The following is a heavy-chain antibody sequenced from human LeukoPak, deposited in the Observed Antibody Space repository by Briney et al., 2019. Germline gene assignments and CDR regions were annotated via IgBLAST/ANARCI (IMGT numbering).Heavy chain of an antibody. V-gene: IGHV3-11*04. CDR2: ISSSGSTI. CDR3: ARAPYYYDSSGYADRRYYFDY. D-gene: IGHD3-22*01. Sequence: PGGSLRLSCAASGFTFSDYYMSWIRQAPGKGLEWVSYISSSGSTIYYADSVKGRFTISRDNAKNSLYLQMNSLRAEDTAVYYCARAPYYYDSSGYADRRYYFDYWGQGTLVTVSS. CDR1: GFTFSDYY. J-gene: IGHJ4*02.